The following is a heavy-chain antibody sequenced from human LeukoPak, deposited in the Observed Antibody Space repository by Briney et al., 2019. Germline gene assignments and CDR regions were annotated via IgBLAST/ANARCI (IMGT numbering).Heavy chain of an antibody. V-gene: IGHV1-3*03. CDR2: INAGNGNT. CDR3: ARADGHSSSGSDY. J-gene: IGHJ4*02. D-gene: IGHD6-6*01. CDR1: GYTFTSYA. Sequence: ASVKVSCKASGYTFTSYAMHWVRQAPGQRLEWMGWINAGNGNTKYSQEFQGRVTITRDTSASTACMELSSLRYEDMAVYYCARADGHSSSGSDYWGQGTLVTVSS.